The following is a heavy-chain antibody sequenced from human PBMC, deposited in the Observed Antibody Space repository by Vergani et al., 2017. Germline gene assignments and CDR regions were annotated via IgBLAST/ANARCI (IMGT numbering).Heavy chain of an antibody. J-gene: IGHJ4*02. CDR3: ARLYNALGY. CDR2: IYDSGSN. V-gene: IGHV4-39*01. CDR1: GGSIRNSNSY. Sequence: QMQLQESGPGLVKPSETLSLTCTVSGGSIRNSNSYWAWIRQPPGKGLEWIASIYDSGSNYPNPTLKSRVTISVDTSKNQFSLKMLSVTAADMAVYYCARLYNALGYWGPGTLVTISS. D-gene: IGHD1-14*01.